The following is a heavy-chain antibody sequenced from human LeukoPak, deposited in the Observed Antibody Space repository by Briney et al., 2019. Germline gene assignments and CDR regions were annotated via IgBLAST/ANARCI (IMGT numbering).Heavy chain of an antibody. J-gene: IGHJ5*02. Sequence: SETLSLTCTVSGASISNHYWSWIRQPPGKGLEWIGYIYYSGSTNYNPSLKSRVTISVDTSKNQFSLKLSSVTAADTAVYYCARDPYRNIAAADPGWFDPWGQGTLVTVSS. CDR2: IYYSGST. CDR3: ARDPYRNIAAADPGWFDP. CDR1: GASISNHY. D-gene: IGHD6-13*01. V-gene: IGHV4-59*11.